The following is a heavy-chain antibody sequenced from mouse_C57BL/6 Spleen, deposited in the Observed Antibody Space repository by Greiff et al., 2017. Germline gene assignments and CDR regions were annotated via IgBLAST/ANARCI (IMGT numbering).Heavy chain of an antibody. CDR3: ARGGNSWAMDY. D-gene: IGHD4-1*02. CDR2: IHPNSGST. V-gene: IGHV1-64*01. Sequence: VKLQQPGAELVKPGASVKLSCKASGYTFTSYWLHWVKQRPGQGLEWIGMIHPNSGSTNYNEKFKSKATLTVDKSSSTAYMQLSSLTAEDSAVYYCARGGNSWAMDYWGQGTSVTVAS. CDR1: GYTFTSYW. J-gene: IGHJ4*01.